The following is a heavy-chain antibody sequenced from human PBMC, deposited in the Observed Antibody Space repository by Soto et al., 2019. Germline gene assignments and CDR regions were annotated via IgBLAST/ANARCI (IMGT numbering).Heavy chain of an antibody. CDR3: AHSGTGTTTQPGDYYFDY. Sequence: SGPTLVKPTQTLTLTCTFSGFSLSTSGVGVGWIRQPPGKALEWLALIYWDDDKRYSPSLKSRLTITKDTSKNQVVLTMTNMDPVDTATYYCAHSGTGTTTQPGDYYFDYWGQGTLVTVSS. V-gene: IGHV2-5*02. CDR1: GFSLSTSGVG. J-gene: IGHJ4*02. D-gene: IGHD1-1*01. CDR2: IYWDDDK.